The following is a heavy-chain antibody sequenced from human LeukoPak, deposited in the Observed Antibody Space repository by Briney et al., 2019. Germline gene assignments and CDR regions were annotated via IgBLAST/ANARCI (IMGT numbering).Heavy chain of an antibody. V-gene: IGHV4-39*07. CDR2: IYYSGST. J-gene: IGHJ6*02. CDR1: GGSVSSSSYY. D-gene: IGHD3-10*01. Sequence: SETLSLTCTVSGGSVSSSSYYWGWIRQPPGKGLEWIGSIYYSGSTYYNPSLKSRVTISVDTSKNQFSLKLSSVTAADTAVYYCARITMVRGDVDVWGQGTTVTVSS. CDR3: ARITMVRGDVDV.